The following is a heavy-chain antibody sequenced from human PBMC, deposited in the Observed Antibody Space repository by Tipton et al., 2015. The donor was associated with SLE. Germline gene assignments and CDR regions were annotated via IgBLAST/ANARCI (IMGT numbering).Heavy chain of an antibody. CDR1: GDSIRSGGYY. Sequence: TLSLTCTVSGDSIRSGGYYWTWIRQHPGKGLEWIGYIYHSGNSYYSPSLKSRLTISVDPSKNQFPLKLSSVTAADTAVYFCATYVAIAAADIDYWGQGMLVTVSS. V-gene: IGHV4-31*03. CDR2: IYHSGNS. D-gene: IGHD6-13*01. J-gene: IGHJ4*02. CDR3: ATYVAIAAADIDY.